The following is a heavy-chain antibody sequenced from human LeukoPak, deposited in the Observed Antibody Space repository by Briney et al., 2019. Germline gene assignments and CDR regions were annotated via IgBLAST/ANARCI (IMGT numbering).Heavy chain of an antibody. D-gene: IGHD3-22*01. CDR2: ISSSGSTI. CDR3: AREYFYNSSGYRALRY. Sequence: PGGSLRLSCAASGFTFSSYEMNWVRQAPGKGLEWVSYISSSGSTIYYADSVKGRFTISRDNAKNSLYLQMNSLRAEDTAVYYCAREYFYNSSGYRALRYWGQGTLVTVSS. V-gene: IGHV3-48*03. CDR1: GFTFSSYE. J-gene: IGHJ4*02.